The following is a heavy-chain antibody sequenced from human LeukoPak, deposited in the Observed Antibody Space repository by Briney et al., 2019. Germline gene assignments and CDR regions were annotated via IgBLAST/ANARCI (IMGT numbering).Heavy chain of an antibody. V-gene: IGHV4-34*01. CDR3: ARRSSSSGYFQH. D-gene: IGHD3-22*01. CDR1: GGSFSSYY. J-gene: IGHJ1*01. Sequence: PSETLSLTCAVYGGSFSSYYWSWIRQSPGKGLEWIAEINHRGDTNYNPSVKSRVTISVDTSKNQFSLKVTSLTAADTAVYYCARRSSSSGYFQHWGQGTLVTVSS. CDR2: INHRGDT.